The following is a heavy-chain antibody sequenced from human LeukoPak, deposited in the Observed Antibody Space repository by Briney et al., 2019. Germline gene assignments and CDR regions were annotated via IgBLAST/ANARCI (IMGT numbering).Heavy chain of an antibody. V-gene: IGHV4-39*01. CDR1: GGSFSTSAYY. Sequence: PSETLSLTCIVSGGSFSTSAYYWGWVRQPPGGGLQWIGSIYHSETTYYNPSLKSRVIISVDTSKNQFSLKLNSVTAADTAVYYCGRPNPDSSGYYGSFDPWGQGILVTVSS. D-gene: IGHD3-22*01. CDR2: IYHSETT. CDR3: GRPNPDSSGYYGSFDP. J-gene: IGHJ5*02.